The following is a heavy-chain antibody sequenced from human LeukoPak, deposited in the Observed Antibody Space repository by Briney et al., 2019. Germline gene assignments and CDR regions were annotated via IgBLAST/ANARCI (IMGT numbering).Heavy chain of an antibody. D-gene: IGHD6-19*01. CDR1: GGSISSNY. CDR3: ARGGSGWYEDFDY. J-gene: IGHJ4*02. V-gene: IGHV4-59*01. CDR2: IYYSGST. Sequence: PSETLSLTCTVSGGSISSNYWSWIRQTPGKGLEWIGYIYYSGSTKYNPSLKSRVTLSVDTSKNQFSPNLRSVTAADTAVYFCARGGSGWYEDFDYWGQGTLVTVSS.